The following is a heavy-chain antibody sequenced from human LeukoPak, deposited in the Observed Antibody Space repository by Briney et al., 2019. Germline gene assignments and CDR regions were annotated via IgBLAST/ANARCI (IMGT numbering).Heavy chain of an antibody. CDR1: GYTFTGYY. J-gene: IGHJ3*02. V-gene: IGHV1-2*04. D-gene: IGHD6-13*01. CDR3: ARAAAAGTSHDAFDI. Sequence: GASVKVSCKASGYTFTGYYMHCVRQAPGQGLEWMEWINPNSGGTNYAQKFQGWVTMTRDTSISAAYMELSRLRSDDTAVYYCARAAAAGTSHDAFDIWGQGTMVTVSS. CDR2: INPNSGGT.